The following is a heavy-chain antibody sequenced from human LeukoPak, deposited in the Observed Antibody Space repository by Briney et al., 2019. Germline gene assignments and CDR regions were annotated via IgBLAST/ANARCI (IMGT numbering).Heavy chain of an antibody. Sequence: PSETLSLTCTVSGGSMSGFYWSWIRQPPGKGLEWIGYSYYSGSTNYNPSLKSRVTISVDTSKNQFSLKLSSVTAADTAVYYCARGGTWFDPWGQGTLVTVSS. CDR2: SYYSGST. CDR1: GGSMSGFY. J-gene: IGHJ5*02. D-gene: IGHD2-15*01. CDR3: ARGGTWFDP. V-gene: IGHV4-59*01.